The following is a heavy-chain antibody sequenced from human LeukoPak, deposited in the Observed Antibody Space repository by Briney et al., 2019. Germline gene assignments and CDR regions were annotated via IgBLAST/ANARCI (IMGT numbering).Heavy chain of an antibody. Sequence: GGSLRLSCAASGFTFSSYAMHWVRQAPGKGLEWVAVIWYDGSNKYYADSVKGRFTISRDNSKNTLYLQMNSLRAEDTAVYYCAYGELDSSGYIGRYFDYWGQGTLVTVSS. V-gene: IGHV3-33*08. D-gene: IGHD3-22*01. J-gene: IGHJ4*02. CDR3: AYGELDSSGYIGRYFDY. CDR1: GFTFSSYA. CDR2: IWYDGSNK.